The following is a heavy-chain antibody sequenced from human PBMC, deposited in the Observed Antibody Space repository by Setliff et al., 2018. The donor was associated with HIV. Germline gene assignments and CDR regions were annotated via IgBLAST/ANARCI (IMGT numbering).Heavy chain of an antibody. D-gene: IGHD2-21*02. Sequence: SVKVSCKASGGTFRGYAISWVRQAPGQGLEWMGGTISIFGTENYAQKFQGRVTITEDESTNTAYMELSSLTSDDTAVYYCARDQGEVTRACWHWGQGTLVTVSS. V-gene: IGHV1-69*13. CDR1: GGTFRGYA. CDR2: TISIFGTE. CDR3: ARDQGEVTRACWH. J-gene: IGHJ1*01.